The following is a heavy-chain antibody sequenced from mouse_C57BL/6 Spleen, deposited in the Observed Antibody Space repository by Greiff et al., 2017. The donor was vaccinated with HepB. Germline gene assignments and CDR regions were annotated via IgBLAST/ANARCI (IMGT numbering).Heavy chain of an antibody. D-gene: IGHD3-2*02. Sequence: QVQLQQSGAELVRPGSSVKLSCKASGYTFTSYWMDWVKQRPGQGLEWIGNIYPSDSETHYNQKFKDKATLTVDKSSSTAYMQLSSLTSEDSAVYYCARETAQATYYAMDYWGQGTSVTVSS. CDR2: IYPSDSET. CDR1: GYTFTSYW. V-gene: IGHV1-61*01. CDR3: ARETAQATYYAMDY. J-gene: IGHJ4*01.